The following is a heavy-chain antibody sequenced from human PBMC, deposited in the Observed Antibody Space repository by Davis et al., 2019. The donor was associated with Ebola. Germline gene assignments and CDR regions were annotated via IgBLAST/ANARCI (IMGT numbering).Heavy chain of an antibody. D-gene: IGHD2-2*01. CDR2: ISSSSSYI. CDR1: GFTFSSYS. CDR3: ARDPELLSDAFDI. V-gene: IGHV3-21*01. Sequence: GESLKISCAASGFTFSSYSMNWVRQAPGKGLEWVSSISSSSSYIYYADSVKGRFTISRDNAKNSLYLQMNSLRAEDTAVYYCARDPELLSDAFDIWGQGTMVTVSS. J-gene: IGHJ3*02.